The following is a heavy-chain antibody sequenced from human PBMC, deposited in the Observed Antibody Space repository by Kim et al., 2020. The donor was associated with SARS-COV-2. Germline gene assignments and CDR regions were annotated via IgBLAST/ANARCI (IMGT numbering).Heavy chain of an antibody. D-gene: IGHD3-22*01. J-gene: IGHJ4*02. CDR2: IYWDDDK. CDR3: AHLYYYDSSGWYYFDY. CDR1: GFSLSTSGVG. Sequence: SGPTLVKPTQTLTLTCTFSGFSLSTSGVGVGWIRQPPGKALEWLALIYWDDDKRYSPSLKSRLTITKDTSKNQVVLTMTNMDPVDTATYYCAHLYYYDSSGWYYFDYWGQGTLVTVSS. V-gene: IGHV2-5*02.